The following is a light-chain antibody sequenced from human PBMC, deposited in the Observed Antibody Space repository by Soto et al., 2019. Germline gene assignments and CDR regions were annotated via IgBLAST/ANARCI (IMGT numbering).Light chain of an antibody. J-gene: IGKJ1*01. CDR1: QNVNSN. CDR3: QQRDIWPWT. V-gene: IGKV3-11*01. CDR2: DAS. Sequence: EIVMTQSPATVSVSPGERATLSCRASQNVNSNLAWYQQKPGQAPRLLMYDASKRATGIPARFSGSGSGTDFTLTISSLEPEDFAVYYCQQRDIWPWTFGQGTKVDIK.